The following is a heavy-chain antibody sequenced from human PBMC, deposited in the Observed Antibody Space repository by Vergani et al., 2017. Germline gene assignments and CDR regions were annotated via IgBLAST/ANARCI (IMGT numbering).Heavy chain of an antibody. J-gene: IGHJ6*02. V-gene: IGHV1-18*04. CDR1: GYTFTSYG. D-gene: IGHD2-2*01. Sequence: QVQLVQSGAEVKKPGASVKVSCKASGYTFTSYGISWVRQAPGQGLEWMGWISAYNGNTNYAQKPQGRVTMTTDTSTSTAYMELRSLRYDDTAVYYCARDPVIVVVXAAPYYYYYYGMDVWSQGTTVTVSS. CDR3: ARDPVIVVVXAAPYYYYYYGMDV. CDR2: ISAYNGNT.